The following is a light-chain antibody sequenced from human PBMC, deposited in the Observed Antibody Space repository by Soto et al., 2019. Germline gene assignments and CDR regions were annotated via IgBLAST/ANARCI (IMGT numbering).Light chain of an antibody. Sequence: DIQMTQSPSSLSASVGDRVTITCRASQTISSYLNWYQQKPGKPPNLLIYAATGLQSGVPSRFSGSGSGTDFTLTISSLQPEDFATYFRQQSYNTPLTFGQGTRLEIK. V-gene: IGKV1-39*01. CDR1: QTISSY. CDR3: QQSYNTPLT. CDR2: AAT. J-gene: IGKJ5*01.